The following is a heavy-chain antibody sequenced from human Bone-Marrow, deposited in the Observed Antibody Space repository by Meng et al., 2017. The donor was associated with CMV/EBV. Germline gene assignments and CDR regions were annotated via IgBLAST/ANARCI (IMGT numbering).Heavy chain of an antibody. J-gene: IGHJ4*02. CDR2: ISGSGGST. V-gene: IGHV3-23*01. CDR1: GFSFSTYA. CDR3: AKDYTILEWFSDY. D-gene: IGHD3-3*01. Sequence: AASGFSFSTYAMSWVRQAPGKGLEWVSTISGSGGSTYYADSVKGRFTISRDNSKNTMYLQMNSLGAEDTAVYYCAKDYTILEWFSDYWGQGTLVTVSS.